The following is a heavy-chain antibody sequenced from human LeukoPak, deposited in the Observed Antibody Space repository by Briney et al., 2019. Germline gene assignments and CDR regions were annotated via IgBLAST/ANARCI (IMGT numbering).Heavy chain of an antibody. Sequence: ASVKVSCKASGYTFTIYAMNWVRQAPGQGLEWMGWINTNTGNPTYAQGFTGRFVFSLDTSVSTAYLQISSLKAEDTAVYYCARGLCGGDCYWTANDYWGQGTLVTVSS. V-gene: IGHV7-4-1*02. CDR2: INTNTGNP. J-gene: IGHJ4*02. CDR1: GYTFTIYA. D-gene: IGHD2-21*02. CDR3: ARGLCGGDCYWTANDY.